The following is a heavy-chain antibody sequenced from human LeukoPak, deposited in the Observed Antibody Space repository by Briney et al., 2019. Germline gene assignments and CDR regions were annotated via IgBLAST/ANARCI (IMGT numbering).Heavy chain of an antibody. CDR1: GLKFSDSW. D-gene: IGHD7-27*01. CDR3: ATNKNWVAGDV. V-gene: IGHV3-7*01. J-gene: IGHJ6*02. CDR2: IKQDGRGE. Sequence: GGSLRLSCAASGLKFSDSWMSWVRQAPGKGPEWVSTIKQDGRGEHYVDSVKGRFTVSRDNVRNSLFLQMNNLRVEDTAVYYWATNKNWVAGDVWGQGTTVSVSS.